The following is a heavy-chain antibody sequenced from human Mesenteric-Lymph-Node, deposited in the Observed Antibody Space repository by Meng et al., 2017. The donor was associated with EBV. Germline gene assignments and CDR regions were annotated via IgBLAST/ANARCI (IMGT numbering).Heavy chain of an antibody. V-gene: IGHV4-34*01. CDR3: ARGPPTLTSYVYFDY. D-gene: IGHD4-17*01. J-gene: IGHJ4*02. CDR1: GGTFRGYS. CDR2: INQSGST. Sequence: QEQLQQWGAGLLKPSETLSLTCAVYGGTFRGYSWTWIRQPPGKGPEWIGEINQSGSTNDSPSLKSRVTISVDTSKTQFSLNLRSVTAADTAVYYCARGPPTLTSYVYFDYWGQGILVTVSS.